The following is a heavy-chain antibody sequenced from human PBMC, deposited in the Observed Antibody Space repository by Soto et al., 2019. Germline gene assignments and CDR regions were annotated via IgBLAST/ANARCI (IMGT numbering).Heavy chain of an antibody. J-gene: IGHJ6*02. CDR3: TTGSVEGV. Sequence: QLVESGGGLVRPGGSLRLSCSASGFSISSAWMNWVRQAPGKGLEWVGRIKTKIEGETTHYAAPVNGRFTVSRDDSKNMLYLQINSLKADDTALYYSTTGSVEGVWGQGTTVTVSS. D-gene: IGHD2-15*01. CDR1: GFSISSAW. V-gene: IGHV3-15*07. CDR2: IKTKIEGETT.